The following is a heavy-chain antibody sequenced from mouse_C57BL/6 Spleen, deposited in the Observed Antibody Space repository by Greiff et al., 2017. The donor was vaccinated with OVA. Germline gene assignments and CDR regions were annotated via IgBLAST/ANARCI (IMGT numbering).Heavy chain of an antibody. J-gene: IGHJ3*01. CDR3: AREERVFSGAWFAY. Sequence: EVQLQESGGGLVKPGGSLKLSCAASGFTFSSYAMSWVRQTPEKRLEWVATISDGGSYTYYPDNVKGRFTISRDNAKNNLYLQMSHLKSEDTAMYYCAREERVFSGAWFAYWGQGTLVTVSA. V-gene: IGHV5-4*01. D-gene: IGHD1-3*01. CDR1: GFTFSSYA. CDR2: ISDGGSYT.